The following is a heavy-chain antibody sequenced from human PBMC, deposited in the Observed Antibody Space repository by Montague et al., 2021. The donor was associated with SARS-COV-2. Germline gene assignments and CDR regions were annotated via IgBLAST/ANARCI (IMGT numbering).Heavy chain of an antibody. CDR1: GFTFSSYA. Sequence: SLRLSCAASGFTFSSYAMHWVRQAPGKGLEWVAVISYDGSNKYYADSVKGRFTISRDNSKNTLNLQMNSLRAEDTAVYYCARGRGSYRSDFDYWGQGTLVTVSS. CDR3: ARGRGSYRSDFDY. V-gene: IGHV3-30-3*01. CDR2: ISYDGSNK. J-gene: IGHJ4*02. D-gene: IGHD3-16*02.